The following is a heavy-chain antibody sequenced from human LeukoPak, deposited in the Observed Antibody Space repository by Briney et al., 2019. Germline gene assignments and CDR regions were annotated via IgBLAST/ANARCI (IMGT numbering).Heavy chain of an antibody. CDR1: GGSISSYY. V-gene: IGHV4-59*01. Sequence: SETLSLTCTVSGGSISSYYWSWIRRPPGKGLEWIGYIYYSGSTNYNPSLKSRVTISVDTSKSQFSLKLSSVTAADTAVYYCARASDSLSFDYWGQGTLVTVSS. CDR3: ARASDSLSFDY. CDR2: IYYSGST. J-gene: IGHJ4*02. D-gene: IGHD2-15*01.